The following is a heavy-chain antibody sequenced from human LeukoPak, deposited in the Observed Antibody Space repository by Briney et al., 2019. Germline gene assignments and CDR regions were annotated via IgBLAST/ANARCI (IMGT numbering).Heavy chain of an antibody. V-gene: IGHV1-18*01. D-gene: IGHD3-22*01. CDR3: TRVRTYYYDSSGYRRGIFDY. Sequence: GASVKVSCKASGYTFTSYGISWVRQAPGQGLEGMGWSSAYNGMKNYAQKLQGRVTMTTDTSTSTGYMELRSLRSDDTAVYYCTRVRTYYYDSSGYRRGIFDYWGQGTLVTVSS. CDR1: GYTFTSYG. CDR2: SSAYNGMK. J-gene: IGHJ4*02.